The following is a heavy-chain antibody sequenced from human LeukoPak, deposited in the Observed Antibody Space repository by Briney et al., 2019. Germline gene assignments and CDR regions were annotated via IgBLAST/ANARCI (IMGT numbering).Heavy chain of an antibody. Sequence: PSETLSLTCAVYGGSFSGYYWSWIRQPPGKGLEWIGFIYYSGSTNYNPSLKSRVTMSVDTSKNQFSLKLNSVTAADTAVYYCARGTGSSWNHYYYYYMDVWGKGTTVTVSS. CDR2: IYYSGST. V-gene: IGHV4-59*01. CDR1: GGSFSGYY. D-gene: IGHD6-13*01. CDR3: ARGTGSSWNHYYYYYMDV. J-gene: IGHJ6*03.